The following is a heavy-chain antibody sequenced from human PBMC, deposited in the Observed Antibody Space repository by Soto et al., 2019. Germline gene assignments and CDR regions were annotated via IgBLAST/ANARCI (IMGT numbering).Heavy chain of an antibody. CDR1: GFTFSSYS. CDR3: ASRGYCSSTSCHGYFQH. J-gene: IGHJ1*01. D-gene: IGHD2-2*01. CDR2: ISSSSSYI. Sequence: EVQLVESGGGLVKPGGSLRLSCAASGFTFSSYSMNWVRQAPGKGLEWVSSISSSSSYIYYADSVKGRFTISRDNAKNSLYLQTNSLRAEDTAVYYCASRGYCSSTSCHGYFQHWGQGTLVTVSS. V-gene: IGHV3-21*01.